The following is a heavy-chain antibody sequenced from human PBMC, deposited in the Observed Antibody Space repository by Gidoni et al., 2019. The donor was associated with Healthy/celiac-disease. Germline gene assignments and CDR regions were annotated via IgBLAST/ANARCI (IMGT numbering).Heavy chain of an antibody. CDR3: ARADSYGDYVYYWYFDL. V-gene: IGHV4-39*01. CDR2: IYYSGST. Sequence: QLQLQESGPGLVKPSETLSLTCTVSGGSISSSSYYWGWIRQPPGKGLEWIGSIYYSGSTYYNPSLKSRVTISVDTSKNQFSLKLSSVTAADTAVYYCARADSYGDYVYYWYFDLWGRGTLVTVSS. CDR1: GGSISSSSYY. D-gene: IGHD4-17*01. J-gene: IGHJ2*01.